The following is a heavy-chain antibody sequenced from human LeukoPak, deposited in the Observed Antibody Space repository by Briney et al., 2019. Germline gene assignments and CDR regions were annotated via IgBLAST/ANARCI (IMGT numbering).Heavy chain of an antibody. CDR2: IRYDGSNK. V-gene: IGHV3-30*02. CDR1: GFTFSSYG. J-gene: IGHJ4*02. D-gene: IGHD1-26*01. Sequence: GGSLRLSCAASGFTFSSYGMRWVRQAPGKGLEWVAFIRYDGSNKYYADSVKGRFTISRDNSKNTLYPQMNSLRAEDTAVYYCAKGLSGSYLFDYWGQGTLVTVSS. CDR3: AKGLSGSYLFDY.